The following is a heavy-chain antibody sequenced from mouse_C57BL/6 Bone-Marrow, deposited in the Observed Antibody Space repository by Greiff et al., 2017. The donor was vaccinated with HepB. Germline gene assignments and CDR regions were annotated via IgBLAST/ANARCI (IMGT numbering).Heavy chain of an antibody. CDR2: ISGGGGNT. CDR1: GFTFSSYT. V-gene: IGHV5-9*01. CDR3: ASLTGRDY. Sequence: EVQRVESGGGLVKPGGSLKLSCAASGFTFSSYTMSWVRQTPEKRLEWVATISGGGGNTYYPDSVKGRFTISRDNAKNTLYLQMSSLRSEDTALYYCASLTGRDYWGQGTTLTVSS. D-gene: IGHD4-1*01. J-gene: IGHJ2*01.